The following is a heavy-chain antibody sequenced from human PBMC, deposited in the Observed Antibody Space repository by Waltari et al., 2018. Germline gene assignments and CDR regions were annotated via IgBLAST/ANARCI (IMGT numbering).Heavy chain of an antibody. CDR1: GGSISSYY. CDR2: IYYSGST. CDR3: ASHDYYDSSGYTFDY. D-gene: IGHD3-22*01. V-gene: IGHV4-59*01. J-gene: IGHJ4*02. Sequence: QVQLQESGPGLVKPSETLSLTCTVSGGSISSYYWSWIRQPPGKGLEWIGYIYYSGSTNYNPSLKSRVTISVDTSKNQFSLKLSSVTAADTAVYYCASHDYYDSSGYTFDYWGQGTLVTVSS.